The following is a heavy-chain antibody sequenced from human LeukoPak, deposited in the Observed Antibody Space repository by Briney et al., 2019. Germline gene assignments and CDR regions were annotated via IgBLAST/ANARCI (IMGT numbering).Heavy chain of an antibody. CDR2: ISSSSSYI. V-gene: IGHV3-21*01. D-gene: IGHD2-2*01. Sequence: GGSLRLSCAASGFTFSSYSMNLVRQAPGKGLEWVSSISSSSSYIYYADSVKGRFTVSRDNAKNSLYLQMNSLRAEDTAVYYCARELLGYCSSASCYAGGDYWGQGTLVTVSS. J-gene: IGHJ4*02. CDR3: ARELLGYCSSASCYAGGDY. CDR1: GFTFSSYS.